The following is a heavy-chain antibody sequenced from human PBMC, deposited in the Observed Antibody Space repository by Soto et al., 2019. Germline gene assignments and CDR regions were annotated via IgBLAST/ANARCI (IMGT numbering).Heavy chain of an antibody. D-gene: IGHD6-13*01. Sequence: PGGSLRLSCAVSGFTFSDYYMTWIRQAPGKRLEWVSYISSSTSHTNYADSVKGRFTISRDNAKNSLFLQMNSLRAEDTAVYYCARGRGAAADYFDFWGQGTLVTVSS. CDR2: ISSSTSHT. CDR1: GFTFSDYY. V-gene: IGHV3-11*05. J-gene: IGHJ4*02. CDR3: ARGRGAAADYFDF.